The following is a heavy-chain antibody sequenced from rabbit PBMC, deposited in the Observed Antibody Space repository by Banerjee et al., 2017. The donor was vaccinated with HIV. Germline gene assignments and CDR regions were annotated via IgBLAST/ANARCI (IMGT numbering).Heavy chain of an antibody. J-gene: IGHJ4*01. CDR2: IDTGDGYT. Sequence: QSLEESGGGLVKPGGTLTLTCKASGFTLSSYWMCWVRQAPGKGLEWIGCIDTGDGYTYYASWAKGRFTISKTSSTTATLQMTSLTAADTATYFCASAADTSDFSHNLWGQGTLVTVS. CDR3: ASAADTSDFSHNL. V-gene: IGHV1S40*01. D-gene: IGHD8-1*01. CDR1: GFTLSSYW.